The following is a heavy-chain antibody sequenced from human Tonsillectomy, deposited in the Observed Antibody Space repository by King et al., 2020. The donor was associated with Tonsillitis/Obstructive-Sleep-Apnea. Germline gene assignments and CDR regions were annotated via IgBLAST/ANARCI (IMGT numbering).Heavy chain of an antibody. CDR2: INHSGST. CDR1: GGSFSGYY. Sequence: VQLQQWGAGLLKPSETLSLTCAVYGGSFSGYYWSWIRQPPGKGLEWIGEINHSGSTNYNPSLKSRVTISVDTSKNQFSLKLSSVTAADTAVYYCARGPNYSSSWYNYWGQGTLVTVPS. J-gene: IGHJ4*02. V-gene: IGHV4-34*01. CDR3: ARGPNYSSSWYNY. D-gene: IGHD6-13*01.